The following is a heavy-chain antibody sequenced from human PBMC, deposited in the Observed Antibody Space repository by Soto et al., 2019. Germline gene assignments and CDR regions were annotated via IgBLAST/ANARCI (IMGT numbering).Heavy chain of an antibody. Sequence: ASVKVSCKASVYTFTSYGITWVRQAPGQGLEWMGWISAYNGNTNYAQKFQGRVTMTTDTSTSTAYMELRSLGSDDTAVYYCASGWFGEFVYQFDYWGQGTLVTVSS. CDR2: ISAYNGNT. V-gene: IGHV1-18*01. J-gene: IGHJ4*02. CDR1: VYTFTSYG. D-gene: IGHD3-10*01. CDR3: ASGWFGEFVYQFDY.